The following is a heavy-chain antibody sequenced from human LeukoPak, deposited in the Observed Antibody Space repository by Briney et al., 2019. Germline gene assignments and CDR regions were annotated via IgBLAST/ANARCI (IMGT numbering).Heavy chain of an antibody. Sequence: SETLSLTCAVYGGSFSGYYRSWIRQPPGKGLEWIGEINHSGSTNYNPSLKSRVTISVDTSKNQFSLKLSSVTAADTAVYYCARGQYGSGSYYPWGQGTLVTVSS. CDR1: GGSFSGYY. CDR2: INHSGST. D-gene: IGHD3-10*01. J-gene: IGHJ5*02. CDR3: ARGQYGSGSYYP. V-gene: IGHV4-34*01.